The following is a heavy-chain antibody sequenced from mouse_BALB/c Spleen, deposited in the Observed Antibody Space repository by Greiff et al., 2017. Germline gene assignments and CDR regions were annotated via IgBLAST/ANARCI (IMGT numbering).Heavy chain of an antibody. CDR3: ASHLGNYGYYYAMDY. D-gene: IGHD1-2*01. CDR2: ISYSGST. Sequence: EVKLVESGPSLVKPSQTLSLTCSVTGDSITSGYWNWIRKFPGNKLEYMGYISYSGSTYYNPSLKSRISITRDTSKNQYYLQLNSVTTEDTATYYCASHLGNYGYYYAMDYWGQGTSVTVSA. V-gene: IGHV3-8*02. CDR1: GDSITSGY. J-gene: IGHJ4*01.